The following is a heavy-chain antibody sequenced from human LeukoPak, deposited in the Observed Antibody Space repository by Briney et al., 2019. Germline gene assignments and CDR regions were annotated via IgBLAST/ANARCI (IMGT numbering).Heavy chain of an antibody. CDR1: GGSFSGYY. CDR2: INHSGST. J-gene: IGHJ5*02. D-gene: IGHD5-12*01. CDR3: ARGGYSYGRGWFDP. V-gene: IGHV4-34*01. Sequence: SETLSLTCAVYGGSFSGYYWSWIRHPPGRGLEWIGEINHSGSTNYTPSLKSRVTISVDTSKNQFSLKLSSVTAADTAVFYCARGGYSYGRGWFDPWGQGTLVTVSS.